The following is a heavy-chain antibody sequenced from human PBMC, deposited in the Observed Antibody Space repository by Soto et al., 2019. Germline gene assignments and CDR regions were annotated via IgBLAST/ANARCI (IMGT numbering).Heavy chain of an antibody. V-gene: IGHV4-39*02. CDR2: IYHSGST. CDR3: ARDSSEYGGTNFDN. Sequence: QLQLQESGPGLVKPSETLSLTCTVSGGSISSSSYYWGWIRQPPGKGLEWIGTIYHSGSTYYNPSLKSRLTISVDTSKNQFSLKLSSVTAAVTAVYYCARDSSEYGGTNFDNWGQGTLVTVSS. J-gene: IGHJ4*02. CDR1: GGSISSSSYY. D-gene: IGHD4-17*01.